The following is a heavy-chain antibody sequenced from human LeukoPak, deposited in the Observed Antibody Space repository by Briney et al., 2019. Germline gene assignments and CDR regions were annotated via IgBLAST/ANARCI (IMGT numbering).Heavy chain of an antibody. CDR2: IYYSGST. D-gene: IGHD2-8*01. CDR3: ARERGVGFDY. CDR1: GGSISSYY. J-gene: IGHJ4*02. V-gene: IGHV4-59*01. Sequence: SETLSLTCTVSGGSISSYYWSWIRQPPGKGLEWIWYIYYSGSTNYNPSLKSRVTISVDTSKNQFSLKLSSVTAADTAVYYCARERGVGFDYWGQGTLVTVSS.